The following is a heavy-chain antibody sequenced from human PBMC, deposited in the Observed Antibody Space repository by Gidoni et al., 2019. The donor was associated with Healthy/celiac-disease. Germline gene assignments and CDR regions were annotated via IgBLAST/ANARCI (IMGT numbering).Heavy chain of an antibody. CDR2: IKSKTDGGTT. D-gene: IGHD3-10*01. Sequence: EVQLVESGGGLVKPGGSLRLSCAASGFTFSNAWMSWVRQAPGKGLEWVGRIKSKTDGGTTDYAAPVKGRFTISRDDSKNTLYLQMNSLKTEDTAVYYCTTGPPVRGVIIVYWGQGTLVTVSS. V-gene: IGHV3-15*01. CDR3: TTGPPVRGVIIVY. J-gene: IGHJ4*02. CDR1: GFTFSNAW.